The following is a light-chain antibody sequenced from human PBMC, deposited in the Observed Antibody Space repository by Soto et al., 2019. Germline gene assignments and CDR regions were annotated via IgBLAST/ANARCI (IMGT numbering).Light chain of an antibody. J-gene: IGKJ3*01. CDR3: QHYGGPFT. CDR1: QSVSSSY. Sequence: EIVLTQSPGTLSLSPGESATLSCRANQSVSSSYLAWYQQKPGQAPRLLISAAYSRASGIPGRFSGSGSGPDFTLTIRRLEPEDFAVYYCQHYGGPFTFGPGTKVDIK. V-gene: IGKV3-20*01. CDR2: AAY.